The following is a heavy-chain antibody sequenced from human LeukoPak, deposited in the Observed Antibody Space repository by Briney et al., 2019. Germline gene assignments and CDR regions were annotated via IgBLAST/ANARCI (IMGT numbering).Heavy chain of an antibody. CDR3: AANGGPFDF. J-gene: IGHJ4*02. CDR2: IKREGSEK. V-gene: IGHV3-7*05. Sequence: PGGSLRLSCAASGFTFRNYWMSWVRQAPGKGLEFVANIKREGSEKYYVDSVKGRFTISRDNAKNSLYLQMNGLRAEDTAVYYCAANGGPFDFWGQGTLVTVSA. D-gene: IGHD4-23*01. CDR1: GFTFRNYW.